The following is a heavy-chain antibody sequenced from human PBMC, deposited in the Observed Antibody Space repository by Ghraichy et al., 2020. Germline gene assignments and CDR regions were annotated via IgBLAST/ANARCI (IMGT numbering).Heavy chain of an antibody. CDR2: IVVGSGNT. CDR3: AADEGGSYSSYYYYGMDV. CDR1: GFTFTSSA. D-gene: IGHD1-26*01. V-gene: IGHV1-58*01. J-gene: IGHJ6*02. Sequence: SVKVSCKASGFTFTSSAVQWVRQARGQRLEWIGWIVVGSGNTNYAQKFQERVTITRDMSTSTAYMELSSLRSEDTAVYYCAADEGGSYSSYYYYGMDVWGQGTTVTVSS.